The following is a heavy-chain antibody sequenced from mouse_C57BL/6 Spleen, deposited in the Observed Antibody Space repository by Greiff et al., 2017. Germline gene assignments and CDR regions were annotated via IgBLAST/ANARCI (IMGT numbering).Heavy chain of an antibody. CDR2: ISSGSSTI. Sequence: EVKLVESGGGLVKPGGSLKLSCAASGFTFSDYGMHWVRQAPEKGLEWVAYISSGSSTIYYADPVKGRFTISRDNARNTLFLQRTRLRSEYTVMYYCARGGWERYFDVWGTGTTVTVSS. V-gene: IGHV5-17*01. D-gene: IGHD2-3*01. CDR1: GFTFSDYG. J-gene: IGHJ1*03. CDR3: ARGGWERYFDV.